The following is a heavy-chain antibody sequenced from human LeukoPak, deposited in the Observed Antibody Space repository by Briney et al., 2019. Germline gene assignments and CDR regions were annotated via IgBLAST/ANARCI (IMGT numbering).Heavy chain of an antibody. Sequence: SETLSLTCTVSGGSISSSSYYWGWIRQPPGKGLEWIGSIYYSGSTYYNPSLKSRVTISVDTSKNQFSQKLSSVTAADTAVYYCARDIAYCGGDCYSVGGRGYYYGMDVWGQGTTVTVSS. D-gene: IGHD2-21*02. CDR2: IYYSGST. V-gene: IGHV4-39*07. CDR1: GGSISSSSYY. J-gene: IGHJ6*02. CDR3: ARDIAYCGGDCYSVGGRGYYYGMDV.